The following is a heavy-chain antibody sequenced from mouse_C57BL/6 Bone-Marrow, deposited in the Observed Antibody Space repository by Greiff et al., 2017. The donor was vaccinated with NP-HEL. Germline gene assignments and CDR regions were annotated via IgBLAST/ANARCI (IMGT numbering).Heavy chain of an antibody. J-gene: IGHJ1*03. CDR2: SRNKANDYTT. CDR1: GFTFSDFY. CDR3: AREGGGSGWYFDV. V-gene: IGHV7-1*01. Sequence: EVKLMESGGGLVQSGRSLRLSCATSGFTFSDFYMEWVRQAPGKGLEWIASSRNKANDYTTEYSASVKGRFIVSRDTSQSILYLQMNALRAEDTAIYYCAREGGGSGWYFDVWGTGTTVTVSS. D-gene: IGHD1-1*01.